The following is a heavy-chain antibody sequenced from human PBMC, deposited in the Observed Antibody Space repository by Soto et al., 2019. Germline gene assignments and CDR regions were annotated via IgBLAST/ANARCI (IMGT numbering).Heavy chain of an antibody. CDR2: INPNSGGT. CDR3: ARGGGVAAAFPDP. D-gene: IGHD6-13*01. J-gene: IGHJ5*02. V-gene: IGHV1-2*02. CDR1: GYTFTGYY. Sequence: QVQLVQSGAEVKKPGASVKVSCKASGYTFTGYYMHWVRQAPGQGLEWMGWINPNSGGTNYAQKCQGRVIMTRDTSISTAYMELSRLRSDDTAVYYCARGGGVAAAFPDPWGQGTLVTVSS.